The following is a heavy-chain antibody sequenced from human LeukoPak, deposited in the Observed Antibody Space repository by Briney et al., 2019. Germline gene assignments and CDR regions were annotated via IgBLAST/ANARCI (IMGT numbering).Heavy chain of an antibody. D-gene: IGHD3-22*01. CDR1: GYTFTGYY. CDR3: ARGSVLAMIVVVITKRFEYGMDV. J-gene: IGHJ6*02. Sequence: ASVKVSCKASGYTFTGYYMHWVRQAPGQGLEWMGRINPNSGGTNYAQKFQGRVTMTRDTSISTAYMELSRLRSDDTAVYYCARGSVLAMIVVVITKRFEYGMDVWGQGTTVTVS. V-gene: IGHV1-2*06. CDR2: INPNSGGT.